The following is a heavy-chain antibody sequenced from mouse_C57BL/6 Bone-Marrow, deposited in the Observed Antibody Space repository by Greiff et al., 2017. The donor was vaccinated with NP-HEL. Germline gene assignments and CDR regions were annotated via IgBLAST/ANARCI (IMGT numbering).Heavy chain of an antibody. V-gene: IGHV1-50*01. D-gene: IGHD1-1*01. J-gene: IGHJ2*01. CDR1: GYTFTSYW. Sequence: QVQLKQPGAELVKPGASVKLSCKASGYTFTSYWMQWVKQRPGQGLEWIGEIDPSDSYTNYNQKFKGKATLTVDTSSSTAYMQLSSLTSEDSAVYYCARKENYAEDYWGQGTTLTVSS. CDR3: ARKENYAEDY. CDR2: IDPSDSYT.